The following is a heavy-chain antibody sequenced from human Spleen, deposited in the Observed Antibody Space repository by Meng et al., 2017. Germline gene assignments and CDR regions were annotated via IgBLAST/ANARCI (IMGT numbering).Heavy chain of an antibody. J-gene: IGHJ4*02. V-gene: IGHV3-23*01. CDR2: ISISGGRT. CDR3: AKEEVPNDY. Sequence: GESLKISCVASGFTFGDYEMNWVRQAPGKGLEWVSGISISGGRTYYADSVKGRFTISRDNSKNTLYLQMNSLRAEDTAVYFCAKEEVPNDYWGQGTLVTVSS. D-gene: IGHD1-1*01. CDR1: GFTFGDYE.